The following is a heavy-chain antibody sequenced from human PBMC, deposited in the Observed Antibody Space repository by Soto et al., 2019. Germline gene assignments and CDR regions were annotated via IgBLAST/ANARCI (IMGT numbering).Heavy chain of an antibody. CDR2: IFYNGNA. Sequence: SETLSLTCCVSNGYIGDPIDYWAWIRQPPGKGLEWIGSIFYNGNAYYNPSLKSRVTMSVDTSQNQFSLKLSSVTAADTAVYYCAGRTSLASVEIFSGGLSGYNWVDPWGRGTLVTVSS. J-gene: IGHJ5*01. V-gene: IGHV4-39*01. CDR1: NGYIGDPIDY. CDR3: AGRTSLASVEIFSGGLSGYNWVDP. D-gene: IGHD3-3*01.